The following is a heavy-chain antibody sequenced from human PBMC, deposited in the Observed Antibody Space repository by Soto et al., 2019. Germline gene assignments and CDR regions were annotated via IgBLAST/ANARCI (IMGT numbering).Heavy chain of an antibody. CDR3: ATSRFGGLYVMYYFDY. D-gene: IGHD6-19*01. V-gene: IGHV4-31*03. CDR2: TYYSGGT. J-gene: IGHJ4*01. CDR1: GCSISGGGYY. Sequence: SVTLSLTCTVSGCSISGGGYYWSWIRQHPGKGLEWIGYTYYSGGTYYNPSLKSRVTISVDTSKNQFSPKLSSVTAADTAVYYSATSRFGGLYVMYYFDYWGNGTLVTVSS.